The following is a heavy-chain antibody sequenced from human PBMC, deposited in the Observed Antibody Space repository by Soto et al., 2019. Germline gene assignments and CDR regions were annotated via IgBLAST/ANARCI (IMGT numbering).Heavy chain of an antibody. V-gene: IGHV4-39*01. Sequence: PSETLSLTCTVSGGSMYRSGYYWGWIRQPPGKGLEWIGSIYYSGSTYYRPSLKSRVTISVDTSKNQFSLKLSSVTAADTAVYYCARQVPAAIRLGWFDPRGQGTLVTVSS. CDR1: GGSMYRSGYY. CDR3: ARQVPAAIRLGWFDP. J-gene: IGHJ5*02. D-gene: IGHD2-2*02. CDR2: IYYSGST.